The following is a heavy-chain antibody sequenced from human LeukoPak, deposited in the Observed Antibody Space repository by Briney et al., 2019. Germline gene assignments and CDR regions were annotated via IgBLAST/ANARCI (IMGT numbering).Heavy chain of an antibody. CDR1: GFTFSSYG. CDR2: IRYDGSNK. CDR3: AKDLNPNYYDSSGPEY. D-gene: IGHD3-22*01. J-gene: IGHJ4*02. Sequence: EGSLRLSCAASGFTFSSYGMHWVRQAPGKGLEWVAFIRYDGSNKYYADSVKGRFTISRDNSKNTLYLQMNSLRAEDTAVYYCAKDLNPNYYDSSGPEYWGQGTLVTVSS. V-gene: IGHV3-30*02.